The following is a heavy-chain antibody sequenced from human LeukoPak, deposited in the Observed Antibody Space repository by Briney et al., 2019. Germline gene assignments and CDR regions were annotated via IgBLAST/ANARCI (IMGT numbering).Heavy chain of an antibody. D-gene: IGHD3-10*01. V-gene: IGHV4-39*07. CDR3: ATILLWFGESARWFDP. CDR2: IYYSGST. J-gene: IGHJ5*02. CDR1: GGSISSSSYY. Sequence: SETLSLTCTVSGGSISSSSYYWGWIRQPPGKGLEWIGSIYYSGSTYYNPSLKSRVTISVDTSKNQFSLKLSSVTAADTAVYYCATILLWFGESARWFDPWGQGTLVTVSS.